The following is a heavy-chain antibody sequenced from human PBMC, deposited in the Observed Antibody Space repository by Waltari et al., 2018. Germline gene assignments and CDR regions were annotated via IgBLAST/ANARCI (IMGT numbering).Heavy chain of an antibody. J-gene: IGHJ4*02. Sequence: EVQMIESGGGLVQPGGSRRLSCASSGSSFSNCWMSWVRLTPGKGLEWVANIDQDADKKYYLDSLRGRFTISRNNTKNSLSLQMNSLRADDTAVYYCATDGNYFAFWGQGTLVTVSS. CDR2: IDQDADKK. D-gene: IGHD3-10*01. CDR1: GSSFSNCW. CDR3: ATDGNYFAF. V-gene: IGHV3-7*03.